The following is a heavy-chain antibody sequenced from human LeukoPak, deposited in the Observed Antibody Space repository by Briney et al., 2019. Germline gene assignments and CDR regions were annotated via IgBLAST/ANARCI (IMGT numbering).Heavy chain of an antibody. CDR1: GYTFTSYA. V-gene: IGHV7-4-1*02. D-gene: IGHD5-18*01. CDR2: NNTNTGNP. J-gene: IGHJ4*02. CDR3: GRDPRLGIRGYTYGYIEY. Sequence: ASVKVSCKASGYTFTSYAMNWVRQAPGQGLEWMGWNNTNTGNPTYAQGFTGRFVFSLDTSVSTAYLQISGLTADDTAVYFCGRDPRLGIRGYTYGYIEYWGQGTLVTVSS.